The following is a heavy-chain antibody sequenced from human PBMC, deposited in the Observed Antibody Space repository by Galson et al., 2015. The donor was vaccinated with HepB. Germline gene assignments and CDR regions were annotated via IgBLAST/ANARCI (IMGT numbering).Heavy chain of an antibody. CDR3: ARDHDLSSSWRYYYGMDV. Sequence: SLRLSCAASGFTFSSYAMHWVRQAPGKGPEWVAVISHDGSNKYYADSVKGRFTISRDNSKNTLYLQMNSLRAEDTAVYYCARDHDLSSSWRYYYGMDVWGQGTTVTVSS. CDR1: GFTFSSYA. V-gene: IGHV3-30-3*01. CDR2: ISHDGSNK. D-gene: IGHD6-13*01. J-gene: IGHJ6*02.